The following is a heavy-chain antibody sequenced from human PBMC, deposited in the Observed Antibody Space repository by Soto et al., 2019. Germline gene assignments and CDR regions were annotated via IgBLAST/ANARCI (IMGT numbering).Heavy chain of an antibody. CDR2: ISSSSSTI. J-gene: IGHJ4*02. CDR3: ARGLYYYDSSGYWGY. CDR1: GFTFSSYI. V-gene: IGHV3-48*02. D-gene: IGHD3-22*01. Sequence: EVQLVESGGGLVQPGGSLRLSCAASGFTFSSYIMNWVRQAPGKGLEWVSYISSSSSTIYYADSGKGRFTISRDDAKNSLYLQMNSLRDEDTAVYYCARGLYYYDSSGYWGYWGQGTLVTVSA.